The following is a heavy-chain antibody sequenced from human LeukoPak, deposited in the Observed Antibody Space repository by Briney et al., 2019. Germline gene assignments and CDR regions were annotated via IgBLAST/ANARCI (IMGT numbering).Heavy chain of an antibody. D-gene: IGHD3-3*01. CDR3: ARRGGITIFGVVIMTPPFDY. CDR2: IKHSGST. CDR1: GASFSGYY. J-gene: IGHJ4*01. V-gene: IGHV4-34*01. Sequence: PSETLSLTCAVYGASFSGYYWSWIRQPPGKGLEWIGEIKHSGSTNYNPSLKSRVTISVDTSKNQFSLKLSSVTAADTAVYYCARRGGITIFGVVIMTPPFDYWGHGTLVTVSS.